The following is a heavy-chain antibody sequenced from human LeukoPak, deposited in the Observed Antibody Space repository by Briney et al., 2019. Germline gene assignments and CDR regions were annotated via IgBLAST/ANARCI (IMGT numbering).Heavy chain of an antibody. CDR1: GFTFSSYA. V-gene: IGHV3-23*01. Sequence: GGSLRLSCAASGFTFSSYAMTWVSQAPGKGLEWVSGISGSGDSTYYADSVKGRFTISRDSSKKTLYLQMNSLRAEDTAVYYCAKEPRYSSSNYYYYYMDVWGKGTTVTVSS. CDR3: AKEPRYSSSNYYYYYMDV. D-gene: IGHD6-6*01. J-gene: IGHJ6*03. CDR2: ISGSGDST.